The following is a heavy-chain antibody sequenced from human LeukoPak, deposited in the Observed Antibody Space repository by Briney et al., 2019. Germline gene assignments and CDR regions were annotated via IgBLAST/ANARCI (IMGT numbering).Heavy chain of an antibody. V-gene: IGHV4-4*07. D-gene: IGHD3-22*01. Sequence: SETLSLTCTVSGGSISTYFWSWIRQPAGKGLEWIGRIYASGKTNYNPSLKSRVTMSVDTPKNQFSLKMSSVTAADTAVYYCARDLGYYDSSGYSDYWGQGTLVTVSS. J-gene: IGHJ4*02. CDR3: ARDLGYYDSSGYSDY. CDR2: IYASGKT. CDR1: GGSISTYF.